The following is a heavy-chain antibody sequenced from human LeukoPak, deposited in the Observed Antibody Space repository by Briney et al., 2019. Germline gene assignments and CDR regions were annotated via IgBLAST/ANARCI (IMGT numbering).Heavy chain of an antibody. CDR2: ISGTGGST. D-gene: IGHD1-1*01. CDR3: AKVRTGHYFDY. J-gene: IGHJ4*02. Sequence: TGGSLRLSCAASGFTFSNYAMSWVRQAPGKGLEWVSSISGTGGSTYYADSVKGRFTISRDKSNNTLFLQMNSLRAEDTAVYYCAKVRTGHYFDYWGQGTLVTVSS. CDR1: GFTFSNYA. V-gene: IGHV3-23*01.